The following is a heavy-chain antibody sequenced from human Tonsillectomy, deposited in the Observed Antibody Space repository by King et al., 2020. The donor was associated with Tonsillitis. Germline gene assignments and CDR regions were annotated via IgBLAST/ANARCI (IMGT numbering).Heavy chain of an antibody. D-gene: IGHD3-3*01. CDR2: ISCCCSAI. CDR1: GFTFSDYY. CDR3: AREESRTIFGSHTSAFDY. J-gene: IGHJ4*02. V-gene: IGHV3-11*01. Sequence: VQLVESGGGLVKPGGSLRLSCAASGFTFSDYYMSWIRQAPGKGLEWGSYISCCCSAIYYADFVKGLFTISRDKAKKSLYLQMNSLRAEATAVYYCAREESRTIFGSHTSAFDYWGQGTLVTVSS.